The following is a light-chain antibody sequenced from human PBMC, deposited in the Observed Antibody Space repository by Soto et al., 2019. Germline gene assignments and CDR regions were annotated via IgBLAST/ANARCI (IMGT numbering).Light chain of an antibody. CDR3: QQYGTSPPEYT. V-gene: IGKV3-20*01. J-gene: IGKJ2*01. CDR2: GAS. Sequence: EIVLTQSPGTLSLSPGERAPLSCRASQSVSASFLAWYQQKPGQAPRLLIYGASSRATGIPDRFSGGGSETDFTLTISRLEPEDFAVYYCQQYGTSPPEYTFGQGTKLEIK. CDR1: QSVSASF.